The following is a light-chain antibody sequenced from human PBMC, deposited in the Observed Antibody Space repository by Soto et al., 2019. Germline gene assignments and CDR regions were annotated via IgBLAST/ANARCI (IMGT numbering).Light chain of an antibody. CDR1: SSDVGSYNL. Sequence: QSALTQPAAVSASPGQSITITCTGTSSDVGSYNLVSWFQQHPGKVPKLLIYEGTKRPSGLSDRFSGSKSGTTASLTISGLQAEDEAHYYCYSYAGENLYVFGTGTKVTVL. J-gene: IGLJ1*01. CDR2: EGT. V-gene: IGLV2-23*01. CDR3: YSYAGENLYV.